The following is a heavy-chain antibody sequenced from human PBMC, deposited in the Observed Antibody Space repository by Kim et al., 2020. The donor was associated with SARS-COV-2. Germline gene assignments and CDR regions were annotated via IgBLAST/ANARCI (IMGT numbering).Heavy chain of an antibody. CDR3: AKFADVRFADSGYYWTDPQYYFDY. CDR2: ISYDGSNK. Sequence: GGSLRLSCAASGFTFSSYGMHWVRQAPGKGLEWVAVISYDGSNKYYADSVKGRFTISRDNSKNTLYLQMNSLRAEDTAVYYCAKFADVRFADSGYYWTDPQYYFDYWGQGTLVTVSS. CDR1: GFTFSSYG. D-gene: IGHD3-22*01. J-gene: IGHJ4*02. V-gene: IGHV3-30*18.